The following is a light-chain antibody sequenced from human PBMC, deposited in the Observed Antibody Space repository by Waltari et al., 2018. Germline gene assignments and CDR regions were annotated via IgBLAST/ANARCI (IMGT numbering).Light chain of an antibody. CDR1: QSLLHSNRDNY. V-gene: IGKV2-28*01. Sequence: DIVMTQSPLSLPVTPGEPASISCRSSQSLLHSNRDNYLDWHLQKPGQSPQLLIYLGSNRASGVPDRFSGSGSGTDFTLKISRVEAEDVGVYYCMQALQTPLTFGGGTKVEIK. CDR2: LGS. J-gene: IGKJ4*01. CDR3: MQALQTPLT.